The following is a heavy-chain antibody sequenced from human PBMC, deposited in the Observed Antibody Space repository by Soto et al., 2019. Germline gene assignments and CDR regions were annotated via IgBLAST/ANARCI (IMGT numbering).Heavy chain of an antibody. Sequence: LYLTCTVSVGCISSVDYYWCWIRLPPGKGLEWIGYIYYSGSTYYNPSLKSRVTISVDTSKNQFSLKLSSVTAADTAVYYCARAGGYSPRWFAPWAQGSLVPVSA. V-gene: IGHV4-30-4*01. CDR1: VGCISSVDYY. D-gene: IGHD5-18*01. CDR3: ARAGGYSPRWFAP. CDR2: IYYSGST. J-gene: IGHJ5*01.